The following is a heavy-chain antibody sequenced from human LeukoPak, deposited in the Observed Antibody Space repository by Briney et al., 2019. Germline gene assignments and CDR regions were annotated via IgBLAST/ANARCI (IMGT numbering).Heavy chain of an antibody. D-gene: IGHD6-19*01. V-gene: IGHV3-64D*06. CDR3: VKGVGSSGWYGRY. Sequence: GGSLRLSCSASGFTFSSYAMHWVRQAPGKGLEYVSAISSNGGSTYYADSVMGRFTISRDNSKNTLYLQMSSLRAEDTAVYYCVKGVGSSGWYGRYWGQGTLVTVSS. J-gene: IGHJ4*02. CDR2: ISSNGGST. CDR1: GFTFSSYA.